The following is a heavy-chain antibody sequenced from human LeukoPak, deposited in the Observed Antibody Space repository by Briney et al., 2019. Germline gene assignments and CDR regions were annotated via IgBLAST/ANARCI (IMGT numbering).Heavy chain of an antibody. J-gene: IGHJ4*02. CDR3: ARGYDSSGYYYDFDY. CDR2: ISSSGSTI. V-gene: IGHV3-11*01. Sequence: PGGSLRLSCAASGFTFSSYAMSWIRQAPGKGLEWVSYISSSGSTIYYADSVKGRFTISRDNAKNSLYLQMNSLRAEDTAVYYCARGYDSSGYYYDFDYWGQGTLVTVSS. CDR1: GFTFSSYA. D-gene: IGHD3-22*01.